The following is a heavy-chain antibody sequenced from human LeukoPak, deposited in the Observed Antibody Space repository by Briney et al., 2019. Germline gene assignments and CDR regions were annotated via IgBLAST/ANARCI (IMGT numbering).Heavy chain of an antibody. CDR1: GFIFSQYS. Sequence: GGSLRLSCAASGFIFSQYSINWVRQAPGKGLEWVSHIRSTGDTFYADSVKGRFTISRDNARNSLYLQMNSLRAEDTAMYYCARVDPCGGGSCYFSPGSDYWGQGTLVTVSS. J-gene: IGHJ4*02. D-gene: IGHD2-15*01. V-gene: IGHV3-48*01. CDR3: ARVDPCGGGSCYFSPGSDY. CDR2: IRSTGDT.